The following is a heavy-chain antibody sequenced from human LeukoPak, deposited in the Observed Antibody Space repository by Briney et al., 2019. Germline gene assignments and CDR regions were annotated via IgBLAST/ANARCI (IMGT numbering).Heavy chain of an antibody. CDR3: VREFWYRSDN. CDR1: GFTFSTYW. D-gene: IGHD6-13*01. V-gene: IGHV3-11*04. J-gene: IGHJ4*02. Sequence: PGGSLRLSCAASGFTFSTYWMTWVRQAPGKGLEFVSYISSDGTANYYADSVKGRFTISGDNAQNSVYLEMTNLRAEDTAVYYCVREFWYRSDNWGQGTVVTVSS. CDR2: ISSDGTAN.